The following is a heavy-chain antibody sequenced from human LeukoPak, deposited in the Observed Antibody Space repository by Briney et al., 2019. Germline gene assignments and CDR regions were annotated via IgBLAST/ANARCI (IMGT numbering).Heavy chain of an antibody. V-gene: IGHV3-13*01. CDR3: ARAYGDQGYFDL. CDR2: IGSAGDT. CDR1: GFTFSSYD. Sequence: GGSLRLSCAASGFTFSSYDMHWARQATGKGLEWVSAIGSAGDTYYPGSVKGRFTISRENAKNSLYLQMNSLRAGDTAVYYCARAYGDQGYFDLWGRGTLVTVSS. D-gene: IGHD4-17*01. J-gene: IGHJ2*01.